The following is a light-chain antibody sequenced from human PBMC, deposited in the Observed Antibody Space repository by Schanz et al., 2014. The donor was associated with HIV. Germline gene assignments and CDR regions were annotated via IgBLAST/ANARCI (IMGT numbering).Light chain of an antibody. Sequence: QSALAQPASVSGSPGQSISISCTGSSSDIGGYKCVSWYQQHPDTAPKLVIYDVVKRPSGVSNRFSGSKSGNTASLTISGLQAEDEADYYCCSYAGFNTLGLFGGGTKLTVL. V-gene: IGLV2-14*03. CDR3: CSYAGFNTLGL. CDR1: SSDIGGYKC. J-gene: IGLJ2*01. CDR2: DVV.